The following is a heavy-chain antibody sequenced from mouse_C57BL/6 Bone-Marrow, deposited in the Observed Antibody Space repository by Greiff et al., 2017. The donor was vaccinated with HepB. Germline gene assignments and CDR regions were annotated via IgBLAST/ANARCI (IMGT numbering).Heavy chain of an antibody. V-gene: IGHV8-8*01. CDR3: AVLLLPYPYAMDY. Sequence: QVTLKESGPGILQPSQTLSLTCSFSGFSLSTFGMGVGWVRQPSGKGLEWLAHIWWDDDKYYNPALKSRLTISKDTSKNQVFRKIANVDTADTATYYCAVLLLPYPYAMDYWGQGTSVTVSS. J-gene: IGHJ4*01. CDR1: GFSLSTFGMG. D-gene: IGHD2-1*01. CDR2: IWWDDDK.